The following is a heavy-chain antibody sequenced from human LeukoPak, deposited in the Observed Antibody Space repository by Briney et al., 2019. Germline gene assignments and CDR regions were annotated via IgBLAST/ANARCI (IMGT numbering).Heavy chain of an antibody. J-gene: IGHJ4*02. V-gene: IGHV4-31*03. D-gene: IGHD6-13*01. CDR3: ARGLSAAAGTYYFDY. CDR1: GGSISSGGYY. Sequence: SQTLSLTCTVSGGSISSGGYYWSWIRQHPGKGLEWIGYIYYSGSTYYNPSLKSRVTISVDTSKNQFSLKLSSVTAADTAVYYCARGLSAAAGTYYFDYWGQGTLVTVSS. CDR2: IYYSGST.